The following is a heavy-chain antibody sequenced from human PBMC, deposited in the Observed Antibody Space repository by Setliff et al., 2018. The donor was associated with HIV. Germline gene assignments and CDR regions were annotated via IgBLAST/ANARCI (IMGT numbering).Heavy chain of an antibody. D-gene: IGHD6-13*01. V-gene: IGHV4-61*02. CDR1: GGSISTGVYY. Sequence: SETLSLTCTVSGGSISTGVYYWSWIRQPADKALEWIGRISASGSTNYNPSLESRVTISVDTSKNQFSLKLSSVTAADTAVYYCARGRGSSSSWPIDYWGQGTLVTVSS. CDR2: ISASGST. CDR3: ARGRGSSSSWPIDY. J-gene: IGHJ4*02.